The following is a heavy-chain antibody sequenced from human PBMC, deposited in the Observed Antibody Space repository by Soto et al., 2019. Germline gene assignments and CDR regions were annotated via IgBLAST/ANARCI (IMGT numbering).Heavy chain of an antibody. CDR1: GYTFSSYY. J-gene: IGHJ2*01. V-gene: IGHV1-46*01. Sequence: QVQLVQTGAEVKKPGASVKLSCKASGYTFSSYYLHWVRQAPGQGLEWMGIITPSDGSTTYAQRFQGGVTMSRDTSTSNVYLELSSLRSDDTAVYYCARGYGDYLHWYFDVWGRGTLVTVAS. D-gene: IGHD4-17*01. CDR3: ARGYGDYLHWYFDV. CDR2: ITPSDGST.